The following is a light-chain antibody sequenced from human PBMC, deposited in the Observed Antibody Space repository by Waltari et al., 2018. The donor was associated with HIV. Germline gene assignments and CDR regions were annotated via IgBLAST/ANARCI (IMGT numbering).Light chain of an antibody. CDR1: RTVRSW. CDR2: QAS. CDR3: HQYRTVPWT. V-gene: IGKV1-5*03. Sequence: DIQLTQSPSTLSASVGDRVIITCRASRTVRSWLAWYQQRVGEVPKLLIYQASYLESGAPSRFSGSGSETEFTLTISSLQPDDFATYYCHQYRTVPWTFGQGTKVEVK. J-gene: IGKJ1*01.